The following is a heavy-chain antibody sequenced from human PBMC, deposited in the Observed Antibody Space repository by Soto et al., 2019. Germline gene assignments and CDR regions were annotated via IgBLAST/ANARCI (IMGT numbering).Heavy chain of an antibody. CDR1: GGSISSYY. J-gene: IGHJ3*02. D-gene: IGHD3-22*01. CDR3: ARVPSGYYYDSSGSHLGAFDI. Sequence: SETLSLTCTFSGGSISSYYWSWIRQPAGEGLEWIGRIYTSGSTNYNPSPKSRVTMSVDTSKNQFSLKLSSVTAADTAVYYCARVPSGYYYDSSGSHLGAFDIWGQGTMVTVSS. V-gene: IGHV4-4*07. CDR2: IYTSGST.